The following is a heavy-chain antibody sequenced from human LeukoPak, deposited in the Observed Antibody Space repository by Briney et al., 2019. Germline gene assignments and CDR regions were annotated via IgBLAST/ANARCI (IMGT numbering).Heavy chain of an antibody. J-gene: IGHJ4*02. V-gene: IGHV4-34*01. Sequence: SETLSLTCAVYGGSFSGYYWSWIRQPPGKGLEWIGEINHSGSTNYNPSLKSRVTISVDTSKNQFSLKLSSVTAADTAVYYCARDDCSSTSCYSFDYWGQGTLVTVSS. CDR1: GGSFSGYY. CDR2: INHSGST. CDR3: ARDDCSSTSCYSFDY. D-gene: IGHD2-2*01.